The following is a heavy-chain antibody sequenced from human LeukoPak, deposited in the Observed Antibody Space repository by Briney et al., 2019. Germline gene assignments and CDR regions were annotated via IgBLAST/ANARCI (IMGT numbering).Heavy chain of an antibody. V-gene: IGHV4-39*01. CDR3: ARRVRGRDNRYFDL. Sequence: SETLSLTCTVSGGSISSSSYYWGWIRQPPGKGLEWIGSIYYSGSTYYNPSLESRVTISADTSNNQFSLKLTSVTAADTAVFYCARRVRGRDNRYFDLWGRGTLITVSS. CDR1: GGSISSSSYY. CDR2: IYYSGST. J-gene: IGHJ2*01. D-gene: IGHD2-21*01.